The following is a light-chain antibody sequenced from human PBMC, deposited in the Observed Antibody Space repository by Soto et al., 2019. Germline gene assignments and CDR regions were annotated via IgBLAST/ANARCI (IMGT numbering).Light chain of an antibody. V-gene: IGKV1-5*01. CDR3: QHYGTSPRWT. CDR1: QSIAAS. CDR2: DVS. J-gene: IGKJ1*01. Sequence: DIQMTQSPSALSASVGDTVTITCLYSQSIAASLAWYQHKPGEAPKLLIYDVSSLETGVPSRFSGSGSGTEFTLTISRLEPEDFAVYYCQHYGTSPRWTFGQGTKVDI.